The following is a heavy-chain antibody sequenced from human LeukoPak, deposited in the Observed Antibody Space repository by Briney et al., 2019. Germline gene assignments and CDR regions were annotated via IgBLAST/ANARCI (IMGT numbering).Heavy chain of an antibody. CDR1: GGTLNSHT. CDR2: ITPIIDSA. J-gene: IGHJ5*02. CDR3: ARVNLRGSQYNWFDP. V-gene: IGHV1-69*08. Sequence: SVKVSCKASGGTLNSHTFSWVRQAPGQGLEWMGRITPIIDSARYAQNFQDRVSITADKSTSTVYMELSSLRSEDTAVYFCARVNLRGSQYNWFDPWGQGTLVTVSS. D-gene: IGHD1-26*01.